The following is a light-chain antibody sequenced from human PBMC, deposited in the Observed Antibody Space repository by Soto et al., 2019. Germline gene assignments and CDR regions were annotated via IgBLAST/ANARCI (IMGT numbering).Light chain of an antibody. J-gene: IGKJ5*01. CDR2: GAS. CDR1: QSVSSSY. V-gene: IGKV3-20*01. Sequence: EIVLTQSPGTLSLSPGERATLSCRAIQSVSSSYLAWYQQKPGQAPRLLIYGASSRATGIPDRFSGSGSGTDFTLTISRLEPEDFAVYYCQQYGSSPFVTFGQGTRLENK. CDR3: QQYGSSPFVT.